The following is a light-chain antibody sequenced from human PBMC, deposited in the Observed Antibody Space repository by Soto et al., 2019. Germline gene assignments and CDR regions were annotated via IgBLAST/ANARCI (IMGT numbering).Light chain of an antibody. CDR3: LRYNNWPLT. J-gene: IGKJ4*01. V-gene: IGKV1-17*03. CDR1: QGISNS. CDR2: ATS. Sequence: DIQMTQSPSAMAASVGDRVTITCRASQGISNSLAWFQQKPGNVPRRLIYATSTLQSGVPSRFSGSGSGTEFTLAISSLQPEDFATYYCLRYNNWPLTFGGGTKVESK.